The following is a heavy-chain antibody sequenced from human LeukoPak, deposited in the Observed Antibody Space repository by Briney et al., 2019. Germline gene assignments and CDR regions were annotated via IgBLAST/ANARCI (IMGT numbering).Heavy chain of an antibody. D-gene: IGHD3-10*01. CDR2: ISSSSSYI. V-gene: IGHV3-21*01. CDR3: ARGSYYGSGAPDY. J-gene: IGHJ4*02. CDR1: GFTFSGYS. Sequence: GGSLRLSCAASGFTFSGYSMNWVRQAPGKGLEWVSSISSSSSYIYYADSVKGRFTISRDTAKNSLYLQMNSLRAEDTAVYYCARGSYYGSGAPDYWGQGTLVTVSS.